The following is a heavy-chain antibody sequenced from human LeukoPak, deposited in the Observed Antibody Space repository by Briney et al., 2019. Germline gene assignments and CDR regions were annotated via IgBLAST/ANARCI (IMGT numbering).Heavy chain of an antibody. Sequence: ASVKVSCKASGYTFTSYAMNWVRQAPGQGLEWMGWINAGNGNTKYSQKFQGRVTITRDTSASTAYMELSSLRSEDTAVYYCARAIRVRGVMYYYYGMDVWGQGTTVTVSS. CDR1: GYTFTSYA. J-gene: IGHJ6*02. D-gene: IGHD3-10*01. V-gene: IGHV1-3*01. CDR2: INAGNGNT. CDR3: ARAIRVRGVMYYYYGMDV.